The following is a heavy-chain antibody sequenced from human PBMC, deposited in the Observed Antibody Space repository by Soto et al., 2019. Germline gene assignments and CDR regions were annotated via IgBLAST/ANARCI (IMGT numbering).Heavy chain of an antibody. CDR2: IYYSGNT. CDR3: ARDRRLGPRFDP. CDR1: GGSISSGGYY. J-gene: IGHJ5*02. Sequence: QVQLQESGPGLVKPSQTLSLTCTVSGGSISSGGYYWSWIRQRPGKGLEWIGYIYYSGNTYYDPSLKSRVTISVDTSKNQFSLKLSSVTAADTAVYYCARDRRLGPRFDPWGRGTLVTVSS. V-gene: IGHV4-31*03. D-gene: IGHD6-19*01.